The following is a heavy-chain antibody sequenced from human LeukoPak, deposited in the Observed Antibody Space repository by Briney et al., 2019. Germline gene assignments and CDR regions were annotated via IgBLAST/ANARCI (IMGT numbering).Heavy chain of an antibody. J-gene: IGHJ4*02. CDR2: ISSSSSYI. CDR3: ARAEEQWLSIDY. CDR1: GFTSSSYS. D-gene: IGHD6-19*01. Sequence: SGGSLRLSCAASGFTSSSYSMNWVRQAPGKGLEWVSSISSSSSYIYYADSVKGRFTISRDNAKNSLYLQMNSLRAEDTAVYYCARAEEQWLSIDYWGQGTLVTVSS. V-gene: IGHV3-21*01.